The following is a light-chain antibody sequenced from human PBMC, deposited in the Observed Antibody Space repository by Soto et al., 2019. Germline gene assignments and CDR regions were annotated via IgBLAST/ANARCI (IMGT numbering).Light chain of an antibody. Sequence: VMSQSPSPLSGSAGEGATLSCGASQGIGDTLAWYQHKNGQTPRLLIYDTSTRATGVPTRFSGSRYGAEVTLTINSLQSEDFAVYYCQPYNNWPLTFGGGTKVDIK. J-gene: IGKJ4*01. V-gene: IGKV3-15*01. CDR2: DTS. CDR3: QPYNNWPLT. CDR1: QGIGDT.